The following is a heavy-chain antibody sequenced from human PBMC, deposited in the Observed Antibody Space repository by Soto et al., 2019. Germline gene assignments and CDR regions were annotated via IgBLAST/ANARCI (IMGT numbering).Heavy chain of an antibody. CDR3: ARDIYYYMDV. CDR2: IYYSGST. V-gene: IGHV4-31*03. CDR1: GGSISSGGYY. J-gene: IGHJ6*03. Sequence: SETLSLTCTVSGGSISSGGYYWSWIRQHPGKGLEWIGYIYYSGSTYYNPSLKSRVTISVDTSKNQFSLKLSSVTAADTAVYYCARDIYYYMDVWGKGTTVTVSS.